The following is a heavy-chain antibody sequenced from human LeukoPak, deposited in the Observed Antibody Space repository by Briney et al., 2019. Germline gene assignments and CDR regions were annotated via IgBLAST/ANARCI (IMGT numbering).Heavy chain of an antibody. CDR3: ARQEGRITMVRGVSGPFDY. J-gene: IGHJ4*02. V-gene: IGHV4-39*01. D-gene: IGHD3-10*01. Sequence: SETLSLTCTVSGGSISSSSYYWGWIRQPPGKGLEWIGSIYYSGSTYYNPSLKSRVTISVDTSKNQFSLKLSSVTAADTAVYYCARQEGRITMVRGVSGPFDYWGQGTLVTDSP. CDR1: GGSISSSSYY. CDR2: IYYSGST.